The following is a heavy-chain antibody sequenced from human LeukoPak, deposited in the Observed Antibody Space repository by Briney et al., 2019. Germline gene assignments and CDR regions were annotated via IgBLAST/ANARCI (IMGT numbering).Heavy chain of an antibody. CDR1: SGSISSYY. CDR2: IYYNGST. D-gene: IGHD3-3*01. V-gene: IGHV4-59*08. Sequence: SETLSLTCTVSSGSISSYYWSWIRQPPGKGLEWMGYIYYNGSTNYNPSLKSRLTMSADTSKNQFSLKLRSVTAADTAVYFCARIYYDLWSGPRYWYIHLWGRGTLVTVSS. CDR3: ARIYYDLWSGPRYWYIHL. J-gene: IGHJ2*01.